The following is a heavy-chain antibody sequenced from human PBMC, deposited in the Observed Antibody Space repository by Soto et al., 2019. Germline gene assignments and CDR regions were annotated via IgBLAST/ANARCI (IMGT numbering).Heavy chain of an antibody. J-gene: IGHJ4*02. V-gene: IGHV4-39*01. Sequence: QLQLQESGPGLVKPSETLSLTCTVSGGSISSSSYYWGWIRQPPGKGLEWIGSIYYSGSTYYNPSLKSRVTISVDTSKDQFYLKLSSVTAADTAVYYCARLGIAVAGYDYWGQGTLVTVSS. CDR1: GGSISSSSYY. D-gene: IGHD6-19*01. CDR3: ARLGIAVAGYDY. CDR2: IYYSGST.